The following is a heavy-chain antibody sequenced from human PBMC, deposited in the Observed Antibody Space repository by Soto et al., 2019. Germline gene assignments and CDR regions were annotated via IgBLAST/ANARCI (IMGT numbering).Heavy chain of an antibody. D-gene: IGHD6-13*01. V-gene: IGHV3-33*01. Sequence: PGGSLRLSCAASGFTFSSYGMHWVRQAPGKGLEWVAVIWYDGSNKYYADSVKGRFTISRDNSKNTLYLQMNSLRAEDTAVYYCARAYSRAIRGQYYFDYWGQGTLVTVSS. J-gene: IGHJ4*02. CDR1: GFTFSSYG. CDR2: IWYDGSNK. CDR3: ARAYSRAIRGQYYFDY.